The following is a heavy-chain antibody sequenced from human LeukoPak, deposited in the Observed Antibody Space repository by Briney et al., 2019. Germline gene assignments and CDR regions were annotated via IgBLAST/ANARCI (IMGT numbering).Heavy chain of an antibody. CDR1: GFTVTDNY. D-gene: IGHD4-17*01. Sequence: PGGSLRLSCAASGFTVTDNYMNWVRQSSGKGLEWVSVIYSGGSTYYADSVKGRFTISRDNSKNTLYLQMNSLRAEDTAVYYCARDAYGDYHLASWGQGTLVTVSS. CDR2: IYSGGST. J-gene: IGHJ5*02. V-gene: IGHV3-66*01. CDR3: ARDAYGDYHLAS.